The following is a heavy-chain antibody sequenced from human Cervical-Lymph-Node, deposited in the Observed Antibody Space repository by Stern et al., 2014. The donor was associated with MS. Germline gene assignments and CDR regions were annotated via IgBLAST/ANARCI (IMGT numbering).Heavy chain of an antibody. CDR1: GFTVSSYG. J-gene: IGHJ4*02. Sequence: EVQLVESGGGLVQPGGSLRLSCAASGFTVSSYGMSWVRQAPGKGLEWVTAISYSADATYYADSVKGRFTISRDNSKNTLYLQIHSLRAEDTAVYYCAKSRVWLGEDSWGQGTLVTVSS. D-gene: IGHD3-16*01. CDR2: ISYSADAT. CDR3: AKSRVWLGEDS. V-gene: IGHV3-23*04.